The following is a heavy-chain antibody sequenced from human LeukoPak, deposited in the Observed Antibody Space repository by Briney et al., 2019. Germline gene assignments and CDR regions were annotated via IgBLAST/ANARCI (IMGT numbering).Heavy chain of an antibody. J-gene: IGHJ6*02. CDR3: ANAVCTTSSCSGFYGMDV. CDR2: IYGNGATT. CDR1: GFTFSSYG. Sequence: GGSLRLSCAVSGFTFSSYGMIWVRQAPGKGLEWVAIIYGNGATTDYADSVKGRFTISRDNSKNTLYLQMNSLRPEDTAMYYCANAVCTTSSCSGFYGMDVWGQGTTVAVSS. V-gene: IGHV3-23*01. D-gene: IGHD2-2*01.